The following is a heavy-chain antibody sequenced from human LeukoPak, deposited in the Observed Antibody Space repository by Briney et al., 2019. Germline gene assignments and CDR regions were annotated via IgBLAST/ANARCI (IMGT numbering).Heavy chain of an antibody. J-gene: IGHJ4*02. CDR2: LSYDGSNN. D-gene: IGHD3-10*01. Sequence: GGSLRLSCAASGFTFSSYGMHWVRRAPGKGLEGVAVLSYDGSNNYYADSVKGRFTISRDNSKNTLYLQMNSLRAEDTAVYYCAKEYYGSGSYYNNFDYWGQGSLVTVSS. CDR3: AKEYYGSGSYYNNFDY. V-gene: IGHV3-30*18. CDR1: GFTFSSYG.